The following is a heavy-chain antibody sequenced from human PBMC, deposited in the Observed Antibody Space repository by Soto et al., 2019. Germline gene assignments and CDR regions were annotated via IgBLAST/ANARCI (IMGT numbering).Heavy chain of an antibody. J-gene: IGHJ3*02. V-gene: IGHV1-8*01. CDR2: MNPNSGNT. Sequence: ASVKVSCKASGYTFTSYDTNWVRQATGQGLEWMGWMNPNSGNTGYAQKFQGRVTMTRNTSISTAYMELSSLRSEDTAVYYCARVRDYIWGSYRSDAFDIWGQGTMVTVSS. CDR1: GYTFTSYD. D-gene: IGHD3-16*02. CDR3: ARVRDYIWGSYRSDAFDI.